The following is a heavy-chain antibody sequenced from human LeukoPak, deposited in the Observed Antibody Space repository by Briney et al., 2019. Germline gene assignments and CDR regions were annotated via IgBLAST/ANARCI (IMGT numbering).Heavy chain of an antibody. V-gene: IGHV1-2*02. D-gene: IGHD3-3*01. CDR1: GYTFTGYY. Sequence: ASVKVSCKASGYTFTGYYMHWVRQAPGQGLEWMGWINPNSGGTNYAQKFQGRVTMTRDTSISTAYMELSRLRSDDTAVYYCARVPSYDFWSGYFNWFDLWGQGTLVTVSS. J-gene: IGHJ5*02. CDR2: INPNSGGT. CDR3: ARVPSYDFWSGYFNWFDL.